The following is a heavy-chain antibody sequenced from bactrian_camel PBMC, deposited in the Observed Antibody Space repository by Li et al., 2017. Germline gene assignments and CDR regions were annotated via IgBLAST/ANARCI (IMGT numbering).Heavy chain of an antibody. V-gene: IGHV3-3*01. CDR2: VYFGGGRT. CDR1: TGTFSSAC. J-gene: IGHJ4*01. CDR3: AAAVVPVAGACRPNMDYRD. D-gene: IGHD6*01. Sequence: HVQLVESGGGSVQAGGSLRLSCTARTGTFSSACMGWIRQAPGKEREGVAFVYFGGGRTYYADSVKGRFTISHDSAENTVYLEMNSLKPEDTAMYYCAAAVVPVAGACRPNMDYRDWGQGTQVTVS.